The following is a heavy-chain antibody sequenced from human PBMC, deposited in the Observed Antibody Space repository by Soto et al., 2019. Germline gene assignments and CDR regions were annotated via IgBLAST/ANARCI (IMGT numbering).Heavy chain of an antibody. Sequence: GASVKVSCKASGYTFTGYYMHWVRQAPGQGLEWMGWINPNSGGTNYAQKFQGWFTMTRDTSISTAYMELSRLRSDDTAVYYCARGGEEIDYDSSGYYSGNYYYYGMDVWGQGTTVTVSS. CDR2: INPNSGGT. CDR3: ARGGEEIDYDSSGYYSGNYYYYGMDV. D-gene: IGHD3-22*01. J-gene: IGHJ6*02. CDR1: GYTFTGYY. V-gene: IGHV1-2*04.